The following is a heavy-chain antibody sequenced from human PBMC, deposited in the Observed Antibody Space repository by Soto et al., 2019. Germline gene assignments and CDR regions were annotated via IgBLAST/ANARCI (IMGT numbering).Heavy chain of an antibody. V-gene: IGHV1-69*01. CDR1: GGTFSSYA. D-gene: IGHD3-10*01. J-gene: IGHJ3*02. CDR3: AKHRITLMVRGGVFDI. Sequence: QVQLVQSGAEVKKPGSSVKVSCKASGGTFSSYAISWVRQAPGQGLEWMGGIIPIFGTANYAQKFQGRVKIPADESTSTAYMELSSLRSEDSALYYCAKHRITLMVRGGVFDIWGQGTMVTVSS. CDR2: IIPIFGTA.